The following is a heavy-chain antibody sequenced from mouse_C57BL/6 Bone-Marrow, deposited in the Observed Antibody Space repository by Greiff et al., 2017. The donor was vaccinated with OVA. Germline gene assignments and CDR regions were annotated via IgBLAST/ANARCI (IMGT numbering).Heavy chain of an antibody. CDR1: VFPSIYYS. CDR2: INYDGSST. CDR3: ARGGWDWYFDV. D-gene: IGHD3-3*01. Sequence: DVHLVESEGGLVQPGSSMKLSRTASVFPSIYYSMAWVRQVPEKGLEWVANINYDGSSTYYLDSLKSRFIISRDNAKNILYLQMSSLKSEDTATYYCARGGWDWYFDVWGTGTTVTVSS. V-gene: IGHV5-16*01. J-gene: IGHJ1*03.